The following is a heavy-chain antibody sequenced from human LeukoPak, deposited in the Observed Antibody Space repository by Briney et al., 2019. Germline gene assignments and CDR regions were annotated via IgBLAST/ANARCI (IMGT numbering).Heavy chain of an antibody. J-gene: IGHJ6*03. V-gene: IGHV3-23*01. CDR1: GFTFSIYA. D-gene: IGHD1-14*01. CDR2: ISGSGGNT. Sequence: GGSLRLSCAASGFTFSIYALSWVRQAPGKGLEWVSAISGSGGNTYYADSVRGRFTISRDNSKNTLYLQMNSLRAEDTAVYYCARFVTAYYYYMDVWGKGTTVTVSS. CDR3: ARFVTAYYYYMDV.